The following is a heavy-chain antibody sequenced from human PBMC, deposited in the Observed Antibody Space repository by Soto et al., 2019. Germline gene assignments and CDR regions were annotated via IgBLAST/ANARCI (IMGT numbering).Heavy chain of an antibody. Sequence: PSENLYLTCTVSGCPISSYYWSWIRQPPGKGMEWIGYIYYSGSTNYTPSLKSRVTISVDTSKIHLSLKLSFVTAADTAVYYCARRYGYYFDYWGQGTLVTVS. D-gene: IGHD4-17*01. CDR3: ARRYGYYFDY. CDR1: GCPISSYY. V-gene: IGHV4-59*08. CDR2: IYYSGST. J-gene: IGHJ4*02.